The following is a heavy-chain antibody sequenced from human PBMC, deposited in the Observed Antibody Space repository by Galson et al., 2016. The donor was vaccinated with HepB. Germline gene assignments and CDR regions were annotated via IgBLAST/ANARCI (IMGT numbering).Heavy chain of an antibody. V-gene: IGHV4-4*02. Sequence: SETLSLTCAVSSDSINSKNWWSWVRQPPGKGLEWIGETSYSGNTNYSPSLKSRVTISLDKSKNQFSLNLEYMTAADTAVYYCASNRGGGSYFDSWGQGILVTVSS. CDR3: ASNRGGGSYFDS. CDR2: TSYSGNT. J-gene: IGHJ4*02. D-gene: IGHD3-16*01. CDR1: SDSINSKNW.